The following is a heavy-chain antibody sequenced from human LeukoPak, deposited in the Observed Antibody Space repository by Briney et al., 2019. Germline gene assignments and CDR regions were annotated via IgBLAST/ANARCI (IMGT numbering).Heavy chain of an antibody. CDR1: GYSISSGYY. Sequence: SETLSLTCTVSGYSISSGYYWGWIRQPPGKGLEWIGSIYHSGSTYYNPSLKSRVTISVDTSKNQFSLKLSSVTAADTAVYYCARLMGIVVVPAAINWFDPWGQGTLVTVSS. CDR2: IYHSGST. V-gene: IGHV4-38-2*02. D-gene: IGHD2-2*01. CDR3: ARLMGIVVVPAAINWFDP. J-gene: IGHJ5*02.